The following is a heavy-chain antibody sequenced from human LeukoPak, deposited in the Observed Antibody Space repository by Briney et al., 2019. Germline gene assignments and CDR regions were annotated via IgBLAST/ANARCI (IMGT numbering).Heavy chain of an antibody. J-gene: IGHJ4*02. D-gene: IGHD2-2*01. CDR3: AKRAYCSSSGCTFDY. CDR1: GFTFSSYG. Sequence: PGRSLRLSCAASGFTFSSYGMNWVRQAPGKGLEWVAGISYDGSNQSYVDSVKGRFTISRDNSKNSLCLQMNSLRAEDTAVYYCAKRAYCSSSGCTFDYWGQGTLVAVSS. V-gene: IGHV3-30*18. CDR2: ISYDGSNQ.